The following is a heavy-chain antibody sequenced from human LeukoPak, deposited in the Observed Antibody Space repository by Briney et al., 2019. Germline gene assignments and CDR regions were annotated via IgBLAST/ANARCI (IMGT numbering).Heavy chain of an antibody. V-gene: IGHV4-38-2*02. Sequence: PSETLSLTCTVSGGSISSDWYWGWVRQPPGNGLEWIGAIYRNGDTYYNPSLKSRVTISLDTSKNQFSLRLNSVTAADTAVYYCARAKRDYYDNSGYGSYYYFMDVWGKGTTVTVSS. CDR3: ARAKRDYYDNSGYGSYYYFMDV. CDR2: IYRNGDT. CDR1: GGSISSDWY. J-gene: IGHJ6*03. D-gene: IGHD3-22*01.